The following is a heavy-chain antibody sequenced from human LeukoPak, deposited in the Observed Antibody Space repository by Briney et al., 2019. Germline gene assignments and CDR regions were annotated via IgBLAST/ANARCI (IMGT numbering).Heavy chain of an antibody. D-gene: IGHD6-6*01. CDR3: ARLIADRTIYDY. V-gene: IGHV3-7*01. CDR2: IKQDGSEK. J-gene: IGHJ4*02. Sequence: GGSLRLSCAASGFTFNSYWMSWVHQAPGKGLGWVASIKQDGSEKYYVDSVKGRFTISRDNAKNSLYLQMNSLRAEDTAVYYCARLIADRTIYDYWGQGTLVTVSS. CDR1: GFTFNSYW.